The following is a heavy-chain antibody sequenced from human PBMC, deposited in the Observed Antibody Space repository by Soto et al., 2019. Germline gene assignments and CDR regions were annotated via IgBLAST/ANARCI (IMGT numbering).Heavy chain of an antibody. CDR2: VYYTGST. D-gene: IGHD6-19*01. CDR3: ARSVAVPGAHIDY. J-gene: IGHJ4*02. V-gene: IGHV4-59*01. Sequence: SETLSLTCSVSGGSISGSYWGWIRQSPGKGLEWLGYVYYTGSTNYSPSLRSRVSISVDTSKNEFSLRLSSVTAADTAVYFCARSVAVPGAHIDYWGQGTQVTVPQ. CDR1: GGSISGSY.